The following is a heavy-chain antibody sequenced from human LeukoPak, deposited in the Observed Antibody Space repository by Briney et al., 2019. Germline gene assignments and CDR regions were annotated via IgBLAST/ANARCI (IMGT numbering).Heavy chain of an antibody. V-gene: IGHV3-11*01. J-gene: IGHJ3*01. CDR1: GFTFSDYY. CDR2: ISTSGSTM. D-gene: IGHD3-10*01. CDR3: ARYSGRFLGDAFDV. Sequence: GGSLRLSCAASGFTFSDYYMSWIRQAPGKGLEWVAYISTSGSTMYYGDSVEGRFTVSRDNAKNSLYLQMNSLRAEDTAVYYCARYSGRFLGDAFDVWGQGTVVTVSS.